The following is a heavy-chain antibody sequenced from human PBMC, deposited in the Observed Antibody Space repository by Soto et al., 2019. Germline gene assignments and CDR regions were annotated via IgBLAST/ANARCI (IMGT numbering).Heavy chain of an antibody. CDR2: ISAYNGNT. CDR3: ARIRCSSTSCYTHSDY. V-gene: IGHV1-18*01. Sequence: ASVKVSCKASGYTFTSYGISWVRQAPGQGLEWMGWISAYNGNTNYAQKLQGRVTMTTDTSTSTAYMELRSLRSDDTAVYYCARIRCSSTSCYTHSDYWGQGTLVTVS. CDR1: GYTFTSYG. J-gene: IGHJ4*02. D-gene: IGHD2-2*02.